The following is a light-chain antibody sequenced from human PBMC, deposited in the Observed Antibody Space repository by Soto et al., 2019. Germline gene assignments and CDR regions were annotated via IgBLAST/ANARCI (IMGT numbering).Light chain of an antibody. CDR3: ISYAGSSNV. J-gene: IGLJ1*01. Sequence: QSALTQPSSASGSPGQSVTISCTGTSSDVGSYDYVSWYQQHPGKAPKLMIYEVSKRPSGVPDRFSGSKSGNRASLTVSGLQAEDEADYYCISYAGSSNVFGNGTKLTVL. CDR2: EVS. CDR1: SSDVGSYDY. V-gene: IGLV2-8*01.